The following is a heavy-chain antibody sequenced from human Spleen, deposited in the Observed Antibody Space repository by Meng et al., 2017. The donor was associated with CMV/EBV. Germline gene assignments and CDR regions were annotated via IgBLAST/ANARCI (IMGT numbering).Heavy chain of an antibody. CDR3: ARGAYSSSWTFDY. V-gene: IGHV4-34*01. Sequence: QGHVPQWCTGLLKPSETLSLACAVYGGSFSGYYWSWIRQPPGKGLEWIGEINHSGSTNYNPSLKNRVTISVDTSKNQFSLKLSSVTAADTAVYYCARGAYSSSWTFDYWGQGTLVTVSS. J-gene: IGHJ4*02. D-gene: IGHD6-13*01. CDR2: INHSGST. CDR1: GGSFSGYY.